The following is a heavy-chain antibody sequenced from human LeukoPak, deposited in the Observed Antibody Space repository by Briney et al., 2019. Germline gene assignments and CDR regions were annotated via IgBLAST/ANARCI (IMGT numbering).Heavy chain of an antibody. CDR3: ARDRPAANWFDP. CDR1: GGSISSYY. CDR2: IYYSGST. J-gene: IGHJ5*02. V-gene: IGHV4-59*01. D-gene: IGHD2-2*01. Sequence: PSETLSLTCTVSGGSISSYYWSWIRQPPAKGLEWIGYIYYSGSTNYNPSLKSRVTISVDTSKNQFSLKLSSVTAADTAVYYCARDRPAANWFDPWGQGTLVTVSS.